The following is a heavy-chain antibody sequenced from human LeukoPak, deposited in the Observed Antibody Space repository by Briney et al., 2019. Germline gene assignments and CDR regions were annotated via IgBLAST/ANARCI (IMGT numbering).Heavy chain of an antibody. CDR2: ISGSGGST. V-gene: IGHV3-23*01. Sequence: GGSLRLSCAASGFTFSSYGMSWVRQAPGKGLEWVSAISGSGGSTYYADSVKGRFTISRDNSKNTLYLQMNSLRAEDTAVYYCAKVIARSYYYMDVWGKGTTVTVSS. CDR3: AKVIARSYYYMDV. CDR1: GFTFSSYG. D-gene: IGHD3-16*02. J-gene: IGHJ6*03.